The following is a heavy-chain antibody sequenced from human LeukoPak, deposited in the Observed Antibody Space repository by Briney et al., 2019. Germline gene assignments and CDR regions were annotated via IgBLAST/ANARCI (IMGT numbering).Heavy chain of an antibody. CDR2: ISGRGGST. V-gene: IGHV3-23*01. CDR1: GFTLSSYA. J-gene: IGHJ5*02. D-gene: IGHD1-1*01. Sequence: GGSLRLSCAASGFTLSSYAMRWVRQPPGKGVEWVSAISGRGGSTYYADSVKGRFTISRDNSKNTLYLQMNSLRAEDTAVYYCAKEGNWIPATNWFDPWGQGTLVTVSS. CDR3: AKEGNWIPATNWFDP.